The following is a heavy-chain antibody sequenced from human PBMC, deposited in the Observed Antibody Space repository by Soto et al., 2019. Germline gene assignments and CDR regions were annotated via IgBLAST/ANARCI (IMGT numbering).Heavy chain of an antibody. CDR2: INHSGST. D-gene: IGHD1-26*01. CDR3: ARGRHTRRLWYFDL. J-gene: IGHJ2*01. CDR1: GGSFSGYY. Sequence: QVQLQQWGAGLLKPSETLSLTCAVYGGSFSGYYWSWIRQPPGKGLEWIGEINHSGSTNYNPSLKSLITISVDTSKNKFSLKLSSVTAADTAVYYCARGRHTRRLWYFDLWGRGTLVTVSS. V-gene: IGHV4-34*01.